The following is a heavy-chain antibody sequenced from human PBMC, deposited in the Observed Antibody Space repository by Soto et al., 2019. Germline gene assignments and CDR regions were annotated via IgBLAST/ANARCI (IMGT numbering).Heavy chain of an antibody. J-gene: IGHJ6*02. V-gene: IGHV4-59*01. CDR3: ARLVVRDYYYGMDV. Sequence: SETLSLTCTGSGGSISSYYWSWIRQPPGKGLEWIGYIYYSGSTNYNPSLKSRVTISVDTSKNQFSLKLSSVTAADTAVYYCARLVVRDYYYGMDVWGQGTTVTVSS. CDR1: GGSISSYY. D-gene: IGHD2-15*01. CDR2: IYYSGST.